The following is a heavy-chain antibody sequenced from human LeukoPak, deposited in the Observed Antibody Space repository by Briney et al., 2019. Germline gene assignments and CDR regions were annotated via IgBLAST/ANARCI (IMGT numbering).Heavy chain of an antibody. Sequence: GGSLRLSCAASGFTLSSYSMNWVRQAPGKGLEWVSSISSSSSYIYYADSVKGRFTISRDNAKNSLYLQMNSLRAEDTAVYYCARDRSTGTTLRNYYFDYWGQGTLVTVSS. CDR3: ARDRSTGTTLRNYYFDY. CDR2: ISSSSSYI. V-gene: IGHV3-21*01. D-gene: IGHD1-7*01. CDR1: GFTLSSYS. J-gene: IGHJ4*02.